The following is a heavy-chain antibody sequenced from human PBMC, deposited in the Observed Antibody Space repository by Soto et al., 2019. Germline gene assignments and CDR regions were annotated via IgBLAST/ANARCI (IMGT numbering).Heavy chain of an antibody. V-gene: IGHV3-30*18. J-gene: IGHJ4*02. CDR2: ISYDESNK. D-gene: IGHD1-26*01. CDR3: ANVVVATPFDY. Sequence: QVQMVESGGGVVQPGRSLRLSCVASGFTFSSYGMHWVRQAPGKGLEWMAVISYDESNKYYADSVKGRFTISRDNSKNTMYLQMNSLRAEDTAVYYCANVVVATPFDYWGQGTLVTVSS. CDR1: GFTFSSYG.